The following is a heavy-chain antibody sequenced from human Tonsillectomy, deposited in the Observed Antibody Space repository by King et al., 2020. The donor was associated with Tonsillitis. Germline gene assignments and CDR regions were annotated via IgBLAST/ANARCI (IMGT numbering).Heavy chain of an antibody. CDR3: AKDGYQHLIYYGIDV. J-gene: IGHJ6*02. Sequence: VQLVESGGGAVQSGTSLRLSCAASGFDFSSHGMHWVRQAPGKGLEWVAVIIYDGTNKYVADSVKGRFSISRDNSKNTVYLQMNSLRFEDTAVYFCAKDGYQHLIYYGIDVWGQGSTVTGSS. CDR2: IIYDGTNK. CDR1: GFDFSSHG. V-gene: IGHV3-30*18. D-gene: IGHD3-3*02.